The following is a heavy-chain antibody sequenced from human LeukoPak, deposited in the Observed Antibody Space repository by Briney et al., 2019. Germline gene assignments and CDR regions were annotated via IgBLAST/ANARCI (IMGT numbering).Heavy chain of an antibody. D-gene: IGHD6-19*01. CDR3: ARDRANIALAGGWFDP. J-gene: IGHJ5*02. CDR2: ISSSGSTI. Sequence: GGSLRLSCAASGLTFSDYYMSWIRQAPGKGLEWVSYISSSGSTIYYGDSVKGRFTISRDNARRSVILQMNSLRAEDTAVHYCARDRANIALAGGWFDPWGQGTLVTVSS. CDR1: GLTFSDYY. V-gene: IGHV3-11*04.